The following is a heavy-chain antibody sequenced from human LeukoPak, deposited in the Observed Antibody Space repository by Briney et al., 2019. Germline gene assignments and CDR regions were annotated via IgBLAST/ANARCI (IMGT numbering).Heavy chain of an antibody. CDR3: AKSIAVAFYS. CDR2: ISDSGNT. V-gene: IGHV3-23*01. CDR1: GFTLSSYA. D-gene: IGHD6-19*01. J-gene: IGHJ4*02. Sequence: PGGSLRLSCAASGFTLSSYAMSWVRQAPGKGLEWVSAISDSGNTYHADSVKGRFTISRDSSKNTLFLQMNSLRAEDTAVYYCAKSIAVAFYSWGQGTLVTVSS.